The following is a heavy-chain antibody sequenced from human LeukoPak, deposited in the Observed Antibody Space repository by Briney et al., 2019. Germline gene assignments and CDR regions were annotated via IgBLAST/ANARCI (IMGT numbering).Heavy chain of an antibody. J-gene: IGHJ5*02. CDR3: ARDYYGSGSYHTHYWFDP. V-gene: IGHV4-59*01. CDR2: IYYSGST. D-gene: IGHD3-10*01. Sequence: SETLSLTCTVSGGSISSYYWSWIRQPPGKGLEWIGYIYYSGSTNYNPSLKSRVTISVDTSKNQFSLKLSSVTAADTAVYYCARDYYGSGSYHTHYWFDPWGQGTLVTVSS. CDR1: GGSISSYY.